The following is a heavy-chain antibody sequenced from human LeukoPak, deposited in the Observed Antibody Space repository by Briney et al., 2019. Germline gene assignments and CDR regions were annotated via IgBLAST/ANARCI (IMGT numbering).Heavy chain of an antibody. J-gene: IGHJ4*02. CDR2: INPNSGGT. V-gene: IGHV1-2*02. CDR1: GYTFTGYY. D-gene: IGHD2-2*01. Sequence: ASVKVSCKASGYTFTGYYMHWVRQAPGQGLEWMGWINPNSGGTNYAQKFQGRVTMTRDTSISTAYLQWSSLKASDTAMYYCARALGYCSSTNCYLAFDYWGQGTLVTVSS. CDR3: ARALGYCSSTNCYLAFDY.